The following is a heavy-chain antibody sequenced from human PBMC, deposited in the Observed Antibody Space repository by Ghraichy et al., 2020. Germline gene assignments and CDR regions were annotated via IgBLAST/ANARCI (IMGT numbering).Heavy chain of an antibody. V-gene: IGHV4-31*03. D-gene: IGHD3-22*01. CDR2: IYYTGST. CDR1: GGSVSSGGYY. Sequence: SETLSLTCTVSGGSVSSGGYYWSWFRQHPGKGLEWIGNIYYTGSTSYNPSLKSRLTISVDTSENQFSLKLSSVTAADTAVYYCARRYYSDDPFDYWGQGTLVTVSS. J-gene: IGHJ4*02. CDR3: ARRYYSDDPFDY.